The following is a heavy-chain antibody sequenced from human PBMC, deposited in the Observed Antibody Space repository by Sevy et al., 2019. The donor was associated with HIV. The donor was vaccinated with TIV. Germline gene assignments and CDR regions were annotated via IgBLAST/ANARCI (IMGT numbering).Heavy chain of an antibody. CDR3: AREGCTRPHDY. V-gene: IGHV3-23*01. D-gene: IGHD2-8*01. CDR1: GFTFSNYA. J-gene: IGHJ4*02. CDR2: FSFGCGEI. Sequence: GGSLRLSCAASGFTFSNYAMSWVRQAPGKGLEWVATFSFGCGEINYADSVKGRFTISRDNSKNTLYLQMNSLRAEDTPVYYCAREGCTRPHDYWGQGTLVTVSS.